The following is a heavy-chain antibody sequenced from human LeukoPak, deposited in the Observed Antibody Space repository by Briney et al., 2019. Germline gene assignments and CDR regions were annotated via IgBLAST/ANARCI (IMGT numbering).Heavy chain of an antibody. D-gene: IGHD2-15*01. J-gene: IGHJ3*02. V-gene: IGHV3-23*01. CDR1: GFTFNNYW. CDR2: ISGSGGST. Sequence: PGGSLRLSCAGSGFTFNNYWMSWVRQAPGKGLEWVSAISGSGGSTYYADSVKGRFTISRDNSKNTLYLQMNSLRAEDTAVYYCAKFTGIENNAFDIWGQGTMVTVPS. CDR3: AKFTGIENNAFDI.